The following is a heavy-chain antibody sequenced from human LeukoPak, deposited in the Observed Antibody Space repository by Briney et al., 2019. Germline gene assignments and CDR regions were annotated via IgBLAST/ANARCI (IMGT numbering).Heavy chain of an antibody. D-gene: IGHD2-2*02. CDR2: ISAYNGNT. Sequence: ASVKVSCKASGYTFTGYYIHWVRQAPGQGLEWMGWISAYNGNTNYAQKLQGRVTMTTDTSTSTAYMELRSLRSDDTAVYYCAREEVPAAIPYYYYGMDVWGQGTTVTVSS. CDR3: AREEVPAAIPYYYYGMDV. J-gene: IGHJ6*02. CDR1: GYTFTGYY. V-gene: IGHV1-18*04.